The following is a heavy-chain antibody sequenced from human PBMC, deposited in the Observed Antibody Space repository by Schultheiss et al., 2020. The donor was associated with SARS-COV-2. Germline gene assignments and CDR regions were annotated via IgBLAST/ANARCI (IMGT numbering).Heavy chain of an antibody. Sequence: ASVKVSCKASGYTFTSYGISWVRQAPGQGLEWMGWISAYNGNTSYAQKLQGRVTMTTDTSTSTAYMELRSLRSDDTAVYYCARDRYDFWSGYVSYWYFDLWGRGTLVTVSS. CDR1: GYTFTSYG. CDR3: ARDRYDFWSGYVSYWYFDL. CDR2: ISAYNGNT. J-gene: IGHJ2*01. V-gene: IGHV1-18*04. D-gene: IGHD3-3*01.